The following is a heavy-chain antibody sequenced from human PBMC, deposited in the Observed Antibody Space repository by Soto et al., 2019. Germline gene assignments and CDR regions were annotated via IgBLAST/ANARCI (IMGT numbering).Heavy chain of an antibody. CDR2: IYDSGST. J-gene: IGHJ4*02. CDR1: GGSIRSYY. Sequence: QVQLQESGPGLVKPSETLSLTCTVSGGSIRSYYWGWFRQPPGTGLWWIGYIYDSGSTNYNPSLKSPVTISVDTPKNHFSLNLSSVTAADTAVDYCARRWGMVVDYGGQGTLVTVSS. CDR3: ARRWGMVVDY. V-gene: IGHV4-59*08. D-gene: IGHD2-8*01.